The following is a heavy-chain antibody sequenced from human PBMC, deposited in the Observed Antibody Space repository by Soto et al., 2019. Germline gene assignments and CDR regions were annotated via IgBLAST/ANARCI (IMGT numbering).Heavy chain of an antibody. CDR3: AKGLYSSSYFDY. CDR1: GFTFSTFD. V-gene: IGHV3-23*01. D-gene: IGHD6-6*01. J-gene: IGHJ4*02. Sequence: PGGSMRLSCAASGFTFSTFDMSWVRQPPGKGLEWVSVISGSGGSTYYADSVKGRFTISRDNSKNTLYLQMNSLRAEDTAVYYCAKGLYSSSYFDYWGQGTLVTVSS. CDR2: ISGSGGST.